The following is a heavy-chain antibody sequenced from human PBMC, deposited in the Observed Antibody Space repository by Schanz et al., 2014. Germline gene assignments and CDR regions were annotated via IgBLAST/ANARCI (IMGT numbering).Heavy chain of an antibody. CDR3: AKVDRTRYYAMDV. D-gene: IGHD3-3*01. J-gene: IGHJ6*02. Sequence: QVQLVQSGGEVKKPGASATVSCKASGGTFSSSTLTWVRQAPGQGLEWMGRIIPILDKTNYAQKFQGRVTMTADKSTSTVYMEVSGLRSEDTAVYYCAKVDRTRYYAMDVWGQGTTDTVSS. CDR1: GGTFSSST. CDR2: IIPILDKT. V-gene: IGHV1-69*04.